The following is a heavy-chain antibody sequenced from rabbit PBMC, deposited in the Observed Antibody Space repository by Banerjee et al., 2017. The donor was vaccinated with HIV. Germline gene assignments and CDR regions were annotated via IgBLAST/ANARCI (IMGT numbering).Heavy chain of an antibody. CDR1: GFDFSSNA. D-gene: IGHD1-1*01. Sequence: EESGGDLVKPGASLTLTCKASGFDFSSNAMCWVRQAPGKGPEWIACIYNGDGSTYYASWVNGRFTISRSTSLNTVTLQMTSLTAADTATHFCARSASTSGTYMNLWGQGTLVTVS. CDR2: IYNGDGST. V-gene: IGHV1S47*01. J-gene: IGHJ4*01. CDR3: ARSASTSGTYMNL.